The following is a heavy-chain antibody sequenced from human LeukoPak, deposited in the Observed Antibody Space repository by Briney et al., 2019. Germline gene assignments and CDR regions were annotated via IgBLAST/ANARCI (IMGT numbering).Heavy chain of an antibody. CDR1: GGTFSSYA. D-gene: IGHD6-19*01. V-gene: IGHV1-69*06. CDR2: IIPIFGTA. Sequence: GASVKVSCKASGGTFSSYAISWVRQAPGQGLEWMGGIIPIFGTANYAQKFQGRVTITADKSTSTAYMELSSLRSEDTAVYYCAQYSSGWYLDYWGQGTLVTVSS. J-gene: IGHJ4*02. CDR3: AQYSSGWYLDY.